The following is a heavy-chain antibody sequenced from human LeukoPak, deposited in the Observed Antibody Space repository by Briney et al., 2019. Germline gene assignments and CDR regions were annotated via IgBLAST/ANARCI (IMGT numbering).Heavy chain of an antibody. D-gene: IGHD4-17*01. Sequence: GGSLRLSCAASGFTFSSYGMHWVRQAPGKGLEWVAVIWYDGSNKYYADSVKGRFTISRDNSKNTLYLQMNSLRAEDTAVYYCAKASGLYGDYGDYWGQGTLVTVSS. CDR2: IWYDGSNK. V-gene: IGHV3-33*06. CDR1: GFTFSSYG. J-gene: IGHJ4*02. CDR3: AKASGLYGDYGDY.